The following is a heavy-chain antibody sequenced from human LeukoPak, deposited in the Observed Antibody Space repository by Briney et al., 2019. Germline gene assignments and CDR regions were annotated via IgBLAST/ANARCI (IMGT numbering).Heavy chain of an antibody. CDR3: ARRGEAMDTFDY. V-gene: IGHV5-51*01. J-gene: IGHJ4*02. CDR2: IYPGDSDT. D-gene: IGHD5-18*01. Sequence: PGGALEISCQGSGYSFTSYWIGWVRQLPGKGLEWMGIIYPGDSDTRYSPSFQGQVTISADKSINTAYLQWSSLKASDTAIYYCARRGEAMDTFDYWGQGTLVTVCS. CDR1: GYSFTSYW.